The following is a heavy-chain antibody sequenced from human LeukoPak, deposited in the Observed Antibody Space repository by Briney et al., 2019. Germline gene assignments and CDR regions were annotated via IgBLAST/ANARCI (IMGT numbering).Heavy chain of an antibody. CDR3: ARDVDYYY. CDR1: GFTFSSYA. CDR2: ISYGGSNK. D-gene: IGHD4/OR15-4a*01. Sequence: QTGGSLRLSCAASGFTFSSYAMHWVRQAPGKGLEWVAVISYGGSNKYYADSVKGRFTISRDNSKNTLYLQMNSLRAEDTAVYYCARDVDYYYWGQGTLVTVSS. J-gene: IGHJ4*02. V-gene: IGHV3-30*04.